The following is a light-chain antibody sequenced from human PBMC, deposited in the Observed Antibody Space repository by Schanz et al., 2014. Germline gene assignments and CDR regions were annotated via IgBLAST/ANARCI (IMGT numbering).Light chain of an antibody. J-gene: IGKJ1*01. V-gene: IGKV1-39*01. CDR3: QQSYEGPPT. Sequence: DIQMTQSPSSLSASVGDRVAITCRASQYVAQFLNWYQQTPGKGPKLLIYAASTLQNGVQSRFSGSGSGTAFILPITPSQPEAFPNSYYQQSYEGPPTFGHGPRV. CDR2: AAS. CDR1: QYVAQF.